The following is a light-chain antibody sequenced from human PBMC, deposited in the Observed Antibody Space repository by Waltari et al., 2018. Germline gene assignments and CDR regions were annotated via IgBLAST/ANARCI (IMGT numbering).Light chain of an antibody. CDR2: DDN. CDR1: SSYVGNYNL. V-gene: IGLV2-23*01. Sequence: QSALTQPASVSGSPGQSIPISCTGTSSYVGNYNLVSWYQQYPGKAPKVMIYDDNRRPSGVSDRFSGSKSGNTASLTISGVQAEDEADYYCCSYAGSYTWVFGGGTKLTVL. J-gene: IGLJ3*02. CDR3: CSYAGSYTWV.